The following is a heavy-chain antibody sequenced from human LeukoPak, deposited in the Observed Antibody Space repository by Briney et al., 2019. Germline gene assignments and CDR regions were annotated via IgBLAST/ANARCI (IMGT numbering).Heavy chain of an antibody. CDR3: ARDPIAVAGNTGYFDY. CDR1: GFTFSSYA. V-gene: IGHV3-30*04. J-gene: IGHJ4*02. Sequence: GGSLRLSCAASGFTFSSYAMHWVRQAPGKGLEWVAVILYDGSNKYYADSVKGRFTISRDNSKNTLYLQMNSLRAEDTAVYYCARDPIAVAGNTGYFDYWGQGTLVTVSS. CDR2: ILYDGSNK. D-gene: IGHD6-19*01.